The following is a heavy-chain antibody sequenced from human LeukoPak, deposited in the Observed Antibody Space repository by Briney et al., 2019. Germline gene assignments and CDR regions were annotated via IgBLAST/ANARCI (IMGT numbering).Heavy chain of an antibody. J-gene: IGHJ4*02. CDR3: ARASRDGYNQNFDH. V-gene: IGHV5-51*01. D-gene: IGHD5-24*01. Sequence: GESLKTSCKGLGYSFNNYWNAWVRQPPGKGLEGMGIIYPGGSETRYHPSFQGQVTISTDSSTSTAYLQWSSRKASDTAMYYCARASRDGYNQNFDHWGQGTLVTVSS. CDR2: IYPGGSET. CDR1: GYSFNNYW.